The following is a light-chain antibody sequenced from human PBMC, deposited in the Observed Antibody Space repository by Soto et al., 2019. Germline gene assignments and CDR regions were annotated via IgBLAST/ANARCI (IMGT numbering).Light chain of an antibody. Sequence: DIQMTHSPSSLSASVEDRVIITGRASQSISNHLTWYQQKPGKAPKLLIFAASSLHSGVPSRFSGSRSGPDFTLTISSLQPEDFATYYCQQSYSSPPTFGQGTKVDIK. CDR1: QSISNH. J-gene: IGKJ1*01. CDR2: AAS. V-gene: IGKV1-39*01. CDR3: QQSYSSPPT.